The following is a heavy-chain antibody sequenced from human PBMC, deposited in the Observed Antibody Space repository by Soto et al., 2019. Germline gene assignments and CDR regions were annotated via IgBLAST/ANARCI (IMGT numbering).Heavy chain of an antibody. CDR3: ARGYDYSTWGDAFDI. D-gene: IGHD4-4*01. Sequence: QVQLQQWGAGLLKPSETLSLTCAVYGGSFSGYYWSWIRQPPGKGLEWIGEINHSGSTNYNPSLKRRVTISVDTSKNQFSLKLSSVTAADTAVYYCARGYDYSTWGDAFDIWGQGTMVTVSS. V-gene: IGHV4-34*01. CDR1: GGSFSGYY. J-gene: IGHJ3*02. CDR2: INHSGST.